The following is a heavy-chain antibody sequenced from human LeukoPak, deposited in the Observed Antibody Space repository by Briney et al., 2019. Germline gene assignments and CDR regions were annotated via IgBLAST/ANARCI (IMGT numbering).Heavy chain of an antibody. J-gene: IGHJ4*02. D-gene: IGHD3-22*01. CDR1: GFTFSSYA. V-gene: IGHV3-23*01. Sequence: PGGSLRLSCAASGFTFSSYAMSWVRQAPGKGLEWVSAISGSGDSRYYADSVKGRFTISRDNSKNTLYLQMNSLRAEDTALYYCAKPGTYYYDSSGSYSWGDYWGQGTLVTVSS. CDR2: ISGSGDSR. CDR3: AKPGTYYYDSSGSYSWGDY.